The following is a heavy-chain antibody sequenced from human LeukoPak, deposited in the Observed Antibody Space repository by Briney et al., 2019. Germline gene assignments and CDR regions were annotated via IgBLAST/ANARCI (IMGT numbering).Heavy chain of an antibody. V-gene: IGHV3-23*01. CDR3: AKAPRSSYPDYYYYMDV. Sequence: GGSLRLSCAASGFTFSSYAMSWVRQAPGKGLEWVSAISGSGDSTYYADSVKGRFIISRANFENTVYLQMNSLRAEDTAVYYCAKAPRSSYPDYYYYMDVWGIGTTVTVSS. D-gene: IGHD6-6*01. CDR2: ISGSGDST. J-gene: IGHJ6*03. CDR1: GFTFSSYA.